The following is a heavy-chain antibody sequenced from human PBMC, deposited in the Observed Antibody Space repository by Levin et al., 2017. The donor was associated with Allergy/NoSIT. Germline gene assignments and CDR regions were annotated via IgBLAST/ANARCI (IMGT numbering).Heavy chain of an antibody. V-gene: IGHV3-7*01. CDR2: IKQDGSEK. J-gene: IGHJ4*02. Sequence: TGGSLRLSCAASGFTFSSYWMSWVRQAPGKGLEWVANIKQDGSEKYYVDSVKGRFTISRDNAKNSLYLQMNSLRAEDTAVYYCARDHPHPHYYDSSGYYYDYWGQGTLVTVSS. D-gene: IGHD3-22*01. CDR1: GFTFSSYW. CDR3: ARDHPHPHYYDSSGYYYDY.